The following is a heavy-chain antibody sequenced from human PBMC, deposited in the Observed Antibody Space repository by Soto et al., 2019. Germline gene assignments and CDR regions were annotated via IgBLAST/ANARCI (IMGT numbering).Heavy chain of an antibody. CDR1: GYTFTSYY. Sequence: SVKVSCKASGYTFTSYYMHWVRQAPGQGLEWMGGIIPIFGTANYAQKFQGRVTITADEFTSPAYMELSSLRSEDTAVYYCARDRLLGPWHNYYGMDVWGQGTTVTVSS. J-gene: IGHJ6*02. D-gene: IGHD7-27*01. CDR2: IIPIFGTA. V-gene: IGHV1-69*13. CDR3: ARDRLLGPWHNYYGMDV.